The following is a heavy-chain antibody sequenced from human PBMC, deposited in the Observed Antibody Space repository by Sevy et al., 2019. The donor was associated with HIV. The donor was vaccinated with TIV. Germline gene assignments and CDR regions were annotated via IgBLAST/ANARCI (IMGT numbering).Heavy chain of an antibody. CDR2: ISAYDGNT. J-gene: IGHJ6*02. CDR3: ARDSIPLVQGIIITPYYYGMDV. Sequence: ASVKVSCKTSGYTFNTFGINWVRQAPGLGLQWVGWISAYDGNTKFVQNLQGRVSMTTETSTSTVYMELKNLRSDDTAVYYCARDSIPLVQGIIITPYYYGMDVWGQGTTVTVSS. D-gene: IGHD3-10*01. V-gene: IGHV1-18*04. CDR1: GYTFNTFG.